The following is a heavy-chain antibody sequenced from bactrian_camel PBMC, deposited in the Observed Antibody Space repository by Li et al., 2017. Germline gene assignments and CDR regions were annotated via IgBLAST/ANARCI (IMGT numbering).Heavy chain of an antibody. Sequence: HVQLVESGGGSVQAGGSLRLSCEGSGYPFSRYCMAWFRQAPGKEREGVAGLDSDGTTNYLDSVKGRFAISRDNAKNTVYLQMNSLKPEDTALYYCVAPPRGGSWDFGYWGQGTQVTVS. CDR1: GYPFSRYC. CDR3: VAPPRGGSWDFGY. V-gene: IGHV3S9*01. J-gene: IGHJ6*01. CDR2: LDSDGTT. D-gene: IGHD2*01.